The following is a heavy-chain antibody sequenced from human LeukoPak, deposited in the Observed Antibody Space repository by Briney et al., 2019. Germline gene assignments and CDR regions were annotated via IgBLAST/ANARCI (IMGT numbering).Heavy chain of an antibody. CDR3: ARGLRTRDDAFDI. CDR2: IIPILGIA. D-gene: IGHD1-1*01. CDR1: GGTFSSYT. J-gene: IGHJ3*02. Sequence: SVKVSCKASGGTFSSYTISWVRQAPGQGLEWMGRIIPILGIANYAQKFQGRVTITADKSTSTAYMELSSLRSEDTAVYYCARGLRTRDDAFDIWGQGTMVTVSS. V-gene: IGHV1-69*02.